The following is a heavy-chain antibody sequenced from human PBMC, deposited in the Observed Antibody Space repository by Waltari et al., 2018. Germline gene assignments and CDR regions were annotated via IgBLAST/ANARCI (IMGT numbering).Heavy chain of an antibody. J-gene: IGHJ4*02. CDR2: IISGSSDI. CDR1: GFTFSSYT. CDR3: AREWGVMVGTAAFYFDY. D-gene: IGHD2-15*01. Sequence: EVQLVGSGGGLVKPGGSLRLSCAASGFTFSSYTMNWVRQAPGKGLDWVSAIISGSSDIYYADAVKGRFIISRDNAKNSLYLQMNSLRAEDTAVYYCAREWGVMVGTAAFYFDYWGQGTLVTVSS. V-gene: IGHV3-21*02.